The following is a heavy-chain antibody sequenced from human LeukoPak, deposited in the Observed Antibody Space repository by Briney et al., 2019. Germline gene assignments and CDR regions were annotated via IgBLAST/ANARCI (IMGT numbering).Heavy chain of an antibody. CDR3: APHGPTVKPLGY. CDR2: FDPEDGET. CDR1: GYTHTELS. D-gene: IGHD4-17*01. J-gene: IGHJ4*02. Sequence: ASVKASCKFSGYTHTELSMHWVRQARGKGREWMGGFDPEDGETIYAQKFQGRVTMTEDTSTDTAYMELSSLRSEDTAVYYCAPHGPTVKPLGYWGQGTLVTVSS. V-gene: IGHV1-24*01.